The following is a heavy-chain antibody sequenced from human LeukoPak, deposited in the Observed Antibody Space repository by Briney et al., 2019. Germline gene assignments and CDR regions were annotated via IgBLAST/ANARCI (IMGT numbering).Heavy chain of an antibody. CDR3: ARLYGSGSYYNDYYFDY. D-gene: IGHD3-10*01. V-gene: IGHV3-20*01. Sequence: GGSLRLSCAASGFTFDDYGMSWVRHAPGKGLEWVSGINWNGGSTGYADSVKGQFTISRDNAKNSLYLQMNSLRAEDTALYHCARLYGSGSYYNDYYFDYWGQGTLVTVSS. J-gene: IGHJ4*02. CDR1: GFTFDDYG. CDR2: INWNGGST.